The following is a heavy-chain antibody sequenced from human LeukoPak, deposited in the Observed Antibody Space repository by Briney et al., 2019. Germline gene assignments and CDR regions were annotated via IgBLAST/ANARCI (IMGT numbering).Heavy chain of an antibody. CDR3: ARGPPYDSSSWNAFFDY. CDR2: ISGSGGST. CDR1: GFTFSSYA. D-gene: IGHD6-13*01. J-gene: IGHJ4*02. V-gene: IGHV3-23*01. Sequence: GGSLRLSCAASGFTFSSYAMSWVRQAPGKGLEWVSAISGSGGSTYYADSVKGRFTISRDNSKNTLYLQMNSLRAEDTAVYYCARGPPYDSSSWNAFFDYWGQGTLVTVSS.